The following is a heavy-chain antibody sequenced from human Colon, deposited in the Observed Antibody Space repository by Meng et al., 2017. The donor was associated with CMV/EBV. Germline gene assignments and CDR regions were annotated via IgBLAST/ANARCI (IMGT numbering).Heavy chain of an antibody. V-gene: IGHV4-34*01. CDR2: ISHSGST. J-gene: IGHJ6*02. Sequence: ESLKISCAVYGGSFTGYYWNWIRQPPGKGLEWIGEISHSGSTKYNPSLKSRVTISVDTSKNQFSLKLSSVTAADTAVYYCAICCSGTVTLPDPRIYGMDVWGQGTTVTVSS. D-gene: IGHD4-11*01. CDR3: AICCSGTVTLPDPRIYGMDV. CDR1: GGSFTGYY.